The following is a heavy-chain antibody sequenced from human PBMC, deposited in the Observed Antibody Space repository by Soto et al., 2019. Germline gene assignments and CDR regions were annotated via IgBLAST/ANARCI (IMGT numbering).Heavy chain of an antibody. CDR2: IYHSGST. Sequence: SETLSLTCAVSGCSISSDNWWSWVRQPPGKGLEWIGEIYHSGSTNHNPSLKSRVIMSVDKSKNQFSLKLSSATAADTAVYYCATAPPYNYNYHFDYWGQGALVTVSS. V-gene: IGHV4-4*02. CDR1: GCSISSDNW. J-gene: IGHJ4*02. CDR3: ATAPPYNYNYHFDY. D-gene: IGHD5-18*01.